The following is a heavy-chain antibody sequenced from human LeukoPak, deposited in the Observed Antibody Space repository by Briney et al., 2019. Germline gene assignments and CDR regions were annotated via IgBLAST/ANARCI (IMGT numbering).Heavy chain of an antibody. CDR2: ISPNGDNI. CDR1: GFTFSDRY. D-gene: IGHD5-12*01. CDR3: ARDLTKWLRLLYY. Sequence: GGSLRLSCAATGFTFSDRYMSWIRQAPGKGMEWIACISPNGDNIHYADSVRGRFTISRDNAKNLLFLQVNSLRVEDTAVYYCARDLTKWLRLLYYWGQGTLVTVSS. V-gene: IGHV3-11*01. J-gene: IGHJ4*02.